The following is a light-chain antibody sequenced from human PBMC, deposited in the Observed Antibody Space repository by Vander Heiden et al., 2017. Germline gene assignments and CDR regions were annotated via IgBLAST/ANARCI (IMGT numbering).Light chain of an antibody. CDR3: QHYGTSAWT. J-gene: IGKJ1*01. CDR2: ASS. Sequence: EFVLTQSPGTLSLSPRETATLSCRADQSISSSYLAWYQQRPGQAPRLLIYASSSRSAGIPDRFSGSGSGTDFTLTISRLEPEDSAVYYCQHYGTSAWTFGQGTKVDIK. V-gene: IGKV3-20*01. CDR1: QSISSSY.